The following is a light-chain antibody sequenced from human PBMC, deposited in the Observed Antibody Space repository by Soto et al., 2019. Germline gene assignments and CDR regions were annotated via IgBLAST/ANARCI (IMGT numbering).Light chain of an antibody. CDR3: QQRSNWPWT. V-gene: IGKV1-33*01. Sequence: DIQMTQSPSSLSASVGDRVTVTCQASQDIKNYLNWYQQKSGKAPKLLIYDASDLETGVPSRFSGTGSGTEFTLTISSLEPEDFAVYYCQQRSNWPWTFGQGTKVDIK. CDR2: DAS. CDR1: QDIKNY. J-gene: IGKJ1*01.